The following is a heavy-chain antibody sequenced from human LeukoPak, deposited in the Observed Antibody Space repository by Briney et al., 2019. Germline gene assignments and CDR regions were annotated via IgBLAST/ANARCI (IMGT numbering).Heavy chain of an antibody. CDR1: GFTFSSYW. D-gene: IGHD3-10*01. CDR3: ARTVLLWFGDSGDYFDY. J-gene: IGHJ4*02. Sequence: PGGSLRLSCAASGFTFSSYWMSWVRQAPGKGLEWVANIKQDGSEKYYVDSVKGRFTISRDNAKNSLYLQMNSLRAEDTAVYYCARTVLLWFGDSGDYFDYWGQGTLVTVSS. V-gene: IGHV3-7*01. CDR2: IKQDGSEK.